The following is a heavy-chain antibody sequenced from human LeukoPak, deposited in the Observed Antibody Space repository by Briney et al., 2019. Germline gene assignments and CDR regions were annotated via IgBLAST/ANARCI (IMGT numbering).Heavy chain of an antibody. CDR2: IIPIFGTA. V-gene: IGHV1-69*05. D-gene: IGHD3-10*01. J-gene: IGHJ4*02. CDR1: GGTFSSYA. CDR3: AIGGGTMVRGAPFS. Sequence: GSSVKVSCKASGGTFSSYAISWVRQAPGQGLEWMGGIIPIFGTANYAQKLQGRVTMTTDTSTSTAYMELRSLRSDDTAVYYCAIGGGTMVRGAPFSWGQGTLVTVSS.